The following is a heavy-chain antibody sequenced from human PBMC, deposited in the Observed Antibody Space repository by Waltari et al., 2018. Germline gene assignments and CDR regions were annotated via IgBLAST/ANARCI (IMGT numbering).Heavy chain of an antibody. Sequence: QVQLQESGPGLVKPSETLSLICSVSGGSISPHFWGWIRQPPGKTLDWIGNIYSSGSTNYNPSLTSRVTISLDMSKNQFSLKLRSVSAADTAVYYCARASYGSGSSWFDPWGQGNLVTVSS. CDR1: GGSISPHF. CDR3: ARASYGSGSSWFDP. CDR2: IYSSGST. D-gene: IGHD3-10*01. J-gene: IGHJ5*02. V-gene: IGHV4-59*11.